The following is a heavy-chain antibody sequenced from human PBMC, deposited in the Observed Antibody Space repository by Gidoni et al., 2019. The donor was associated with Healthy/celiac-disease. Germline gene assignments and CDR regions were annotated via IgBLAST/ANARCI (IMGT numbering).Heavy chain of an antibody. D-gene: IGHD6-19*01. Sequence: QVQLQESGPGLVKPSETLSLTCTVSGGSVSSGSYYWSWIRQPPGKGLEWIGYIYYSGSTNYNPSLKSRVTISVDTSMNQFSLKLSSVTAADTAVYYCAATTGYSSGWYSGYWGQGTLVTVSS. CDR1: GGSVSSGSYY. J-gene: IGHJ4*02. V-gene: IGHV4-61*01. CDR2: IYYSGST. CDR3: AATTGYSSGWYSGY.